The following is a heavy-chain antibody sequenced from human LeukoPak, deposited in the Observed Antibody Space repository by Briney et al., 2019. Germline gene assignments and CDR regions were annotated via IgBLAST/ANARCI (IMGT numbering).Heavy chain of an antibody. CDR3: ARAAPLHVLRFLEWSDY. J-gene: IGHJ4*02. CDR2: ITSSSSYI. Sequence: GGSLRLSCAGSGFTFSSYSMNWVRQAPGKGLEWVSSITSSSSYIYYAASVTGRFTISRDNAKSSLYLQMNSLRAEDTAMYYCARAAPLHVLRFLEWSDYWGQGTLVTVSS. D-gene: IGHD3-3*01. CDR1: GFTFSSYS. V-gene: IGHV3-21*01.